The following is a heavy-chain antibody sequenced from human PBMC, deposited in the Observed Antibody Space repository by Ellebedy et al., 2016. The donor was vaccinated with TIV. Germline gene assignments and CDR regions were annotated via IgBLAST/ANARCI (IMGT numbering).Heavy chain of an antibody. J-gene: IGHJ4*02. V-gene: IGHV3-30*18. Sequence: PGGSLRLSCAASGFTFSSYGMHWVRQAPGKGLEWVAVISDDGSNKYYADSVKGRFTISRDDSKNTLYLQMDSLRAEDTAVYYCAKELDAKWLQALDYWGQGTLVTVSS. CDR2: ISDDGSNK. CDR3: AKELDAKWLQALDY. CDR1: GFTFSSYG. D-gene: IGHD5-24*01.